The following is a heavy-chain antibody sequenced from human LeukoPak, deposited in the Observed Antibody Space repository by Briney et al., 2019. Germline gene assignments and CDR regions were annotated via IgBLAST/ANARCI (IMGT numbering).Heavy chain of an antibody. J-gene: IGHJ4*02. CDR2: ISSSSSYI. CDR3: ARDLTRTDTAMVIGYFDY. D-gene: IGHD5-18*01. Sequence: GGSLRLSCAASGFTFSSYSMNWVRQAPGKGLEWVSSISSSSSYIYYADSVKGRFTISRDNAKNSLYLQMNSLRAEDTAVYYCARDLTRTDTAMVIGYFDYWGQGTLITVSS. CDR1: GFTFSSYS. V-gene: IGHV3-21*01.